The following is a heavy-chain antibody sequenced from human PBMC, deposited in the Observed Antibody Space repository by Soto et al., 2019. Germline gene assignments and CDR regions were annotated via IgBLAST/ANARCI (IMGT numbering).Heavy chain of an antibody. Sequence: GGSLRLSCAASGFTFSNAWMSWVRQAPGKGLEWVGRIKSKADGGTIDYAAPVKGRFTISRDDSRKMVFLQMNSLKSEDTALYFCITDLGAARYFEFCGQGTRVTVS. CDR1: GFTFSNAW. CDR3: ITDLGAARYFEF. J-gene: IGHJ4*02. CDR2: IKSKADGGTI. D-gene: IGHD6-6*01. V-gene: IGHV3-15*01.